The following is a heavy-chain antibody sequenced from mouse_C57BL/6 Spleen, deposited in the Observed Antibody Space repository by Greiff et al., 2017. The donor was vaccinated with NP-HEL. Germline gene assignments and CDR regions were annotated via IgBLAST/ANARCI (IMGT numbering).Heavy chain of an antibody. D-gene: IGHD1-1*01. CDR3: ARYGSSPFDY. J-gene: IGHJ2*01. CDR2: INPGSGGT. V-gene: IGHV1-54*01. CDR1: GYAFTNYL. Sequence: QVQLKESGAELVRPGTSVKVSCKASGYAFTNYLIEWVKQRPGQGLEWIGVINPGSGGTNYNEKFKGKATLTADKSSSTAYMQLSSLTSEDSAVYFCARYGSSPFDYWGQGTTLTVSS.